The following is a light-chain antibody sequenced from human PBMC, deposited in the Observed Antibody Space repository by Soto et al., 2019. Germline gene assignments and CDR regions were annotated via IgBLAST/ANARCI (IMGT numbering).Light chain of an antibody. J-gene: IGKJ1*01. CDR2: DAS. CDR3: QQYNPYPWT. V-gene: IGKV1-5*01. CDR1: QSITTW. Sequence: DIQMTQSPSTLSASVGDRVTITCRASQSITTWLAWYQQKPGKAPNLLIFDASNLQTGVPSRFSGGESGTEFTLTISSLRPDDFATYYCQQYNPYPWTFGQGTKVEIK.